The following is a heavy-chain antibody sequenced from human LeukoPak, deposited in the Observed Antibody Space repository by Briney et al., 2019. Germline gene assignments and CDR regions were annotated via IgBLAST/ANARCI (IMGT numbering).Heavy chain of an antibody. CDR1: GGSFSGYY. CDR2: TNHSAST. J-gene: IGHJ3*02. D-gene: IGHD1-26*01. CDR3: ARVAGTYSDAFDI. V-gene: IGHV4-34*01. Sequence: MPSETLSLTCAVYGGSFSGYYWSWILQPPGKGLEWIGETNHSASTNYNPSLKSRVTISVDTSKNQFSLELSSVTAAATAVYYCARVAGTYSDAFDIWGQGTMVTVSS.